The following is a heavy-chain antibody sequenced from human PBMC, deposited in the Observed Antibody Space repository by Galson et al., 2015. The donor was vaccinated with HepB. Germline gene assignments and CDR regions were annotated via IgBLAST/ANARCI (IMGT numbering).Heavy chain of an antibody. V-gene: IGHV3-30*18. Sequence: SLRLSCAASGFTFSSYAMHWVRQAPGKGLEWVAVISHDGNNKSYADSVKGRFTISRDNSKNTLYLQMNSLRAEDTAVYYCAKEDGALGANRGYYYGSGGYWGQGTLVTVSS. CDR1: GFTFSSYA. D-gene: IGHD3-10*01. J-gene: IGHJ4*02. CDR2: ISHDGNNK. CDR3: AKEDGALGANRGYYYGSGGY.